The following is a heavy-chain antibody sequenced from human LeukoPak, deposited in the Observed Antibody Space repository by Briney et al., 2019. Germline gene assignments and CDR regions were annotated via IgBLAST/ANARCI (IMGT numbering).Heavy chain of an antibody. CDR1: GGSISSYY. Sequence: SETLSLTCTVSGGSISSYYWSWIRQPAGKGLEWIGRIYTSGSTNYNPSLKSRVTMSVDTSKNQFSLKLSSVTAADTAVYYCARIYYDSSGYMTFGLLYFDYWGQGTLVTVSS. D-gene: IGHD3-22*01. CDR3: ARIYYDSSGYMTFGLLYFDY. J-gene: IGHJ4*02. CDR2: IYTSGST. V-gene: IGHV4-4*07.